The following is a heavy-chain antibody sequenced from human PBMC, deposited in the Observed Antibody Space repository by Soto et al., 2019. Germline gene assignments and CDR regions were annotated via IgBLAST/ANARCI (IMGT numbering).Heavy chain of an antibody. CDR2: IYYSGST. CDR1: GGSISSSSYY. V-gene: IGHV4-39*01. Sequence: SETLSLTCTVSGGSISSSSYYWGWIRQPPGKGLEWIGSIYYSGSTYYNPSLKSRVTISVDTSKNQFSLKLSSVTAADTAVYYCARHAYYDILTGYYKPTNWFDPWGQGTLVTVSS. CDR3: ARHAYYDILTGYYKPTNWFDP. J-gene: IGHJ5*02. D-gene: IGHD3-9*01.